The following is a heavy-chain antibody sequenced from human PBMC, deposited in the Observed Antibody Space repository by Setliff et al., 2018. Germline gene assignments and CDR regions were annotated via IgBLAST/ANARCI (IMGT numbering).Heavy chain of an antibody. CDR1: GGSISGYY. D-gene: IGHD4-17*01. CDR2: IYNNGRT. J-gene: IGHJ1*01. V-gene: IGHV4-59*08. CDR3: ARGGRDNGDYVYIQH. Sequence: PSETLSLTCSVSGGSISGYYWSWLRQPPGKGLEWIGYIYNNGRTNYHPALKRRVTMSVDTSKNQLSLTLTSVTAADTAVYYCARGGRDNGDYVYIQHWGQGTLVTVST.